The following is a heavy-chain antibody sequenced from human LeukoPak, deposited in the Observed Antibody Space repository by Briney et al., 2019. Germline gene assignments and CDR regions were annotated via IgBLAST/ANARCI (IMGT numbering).Heavy chain of an antibody. CDR3: ARVVARVNYGFDALDI. Sequence: SETLCLTCTASGVSISNYYWTWMRQSPGKGLEWIGYIYNTGTTNYNPSLESRVTISIDTSKNQFSLKVSSVTAADTAVYYCARVVARVNYGFDALDIWGQGTIVTVSS. CDR1: GVSISNYY. J-gene: IGHJ3*02. CDR2: IYNTGTT. V-gene: IGHV4-59*01. D-gene: IGHD3-10*01.